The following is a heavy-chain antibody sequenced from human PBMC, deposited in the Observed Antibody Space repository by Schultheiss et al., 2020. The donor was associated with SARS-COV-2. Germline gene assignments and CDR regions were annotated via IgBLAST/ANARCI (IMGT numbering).Heavy chain of an antibody. CDR3: AREDSSSSYYFDY. Sequence: ASVKVSCKASGYTFTSYDINWVRQATGQGLEWMGWMNPNSGNTGYAQKFQGRVTITADESTSTAYMELRSLRSDDTAVYYCAREDSSSSYYFDYWGQGTLVTVSS. V-gene: IGHV1-8*01. J-gene: IGHJ4*02. CDR2: MNPNSGNT. D-gene: IGHD6-13*01. CDR1: GYTFTSYD.